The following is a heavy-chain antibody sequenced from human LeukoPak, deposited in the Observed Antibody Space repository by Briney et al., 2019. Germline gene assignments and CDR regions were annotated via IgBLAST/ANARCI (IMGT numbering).Heavy chain of an antibody. D-gene: IGHD3-22*01. Sequence: PGGSLRLSCAASGFTFSSYWMSWVRQAPGKGLEWVSAISGSGGSTYYADSVKGRFTISRDNSKNTLYLQMNSLRAEDTAVYYCAKRSLQRYYYDSSGPFDYWGQGTLVTVSS. V-gene: IGHV3-23*01. CDR3: AKRSLQRYYYDSSGPFDY. CDR2: ISGSGGST. CDR1: GFTFSSYW. J-gene: IGHJ4*02.